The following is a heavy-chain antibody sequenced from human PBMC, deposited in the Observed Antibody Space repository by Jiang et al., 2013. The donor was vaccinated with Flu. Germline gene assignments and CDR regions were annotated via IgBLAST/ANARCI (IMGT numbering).Heavy chain of an antibody. V-gene: IGHV7-4-1*02. CDR3: ARAGRAPRIQYYYGMDV. CDR1: GYTFTAYS. J-gene: IGHJ6*02. CDR2: ININTGNP. Sequence: QSGSELKKPGASVKVSCKASGYTFTAYSMNWVRQAPGQGLEWMGWININTGNPTYAQGFTGRFVFSLDTSVSTAYLQISSLKSEDAAVYYCARAGRAPRIQYYYGMDVWGQGTTVTVSS. D-gene: IGHD2-15*01.